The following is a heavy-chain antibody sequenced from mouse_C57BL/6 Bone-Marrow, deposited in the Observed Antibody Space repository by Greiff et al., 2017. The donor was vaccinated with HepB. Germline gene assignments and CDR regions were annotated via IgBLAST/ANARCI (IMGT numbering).Heavy chain of an antibody. Sequence: QVQLKEPGAELMKPGASVKLSCKATGYPFTGYWIEWVKQRPGHGLEWIGEILPGSGSTNFNEKFKGKATFTADTSSNTAYMQLSSLTTEDSAIYYCAREDYSNYYAMDYWGQGTSVTVSS. CDR3: AREDYSNYYAMDY. V-gene: IGHV1-9*01. CDR2: ILPGSGST. CDR1: GYPFTGYW. D-gene: IGHD2-5*01. J-gene: IGHJ4*01.